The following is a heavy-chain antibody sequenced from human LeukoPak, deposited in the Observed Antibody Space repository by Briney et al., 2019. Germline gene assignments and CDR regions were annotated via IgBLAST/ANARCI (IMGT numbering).Heavy chain of an antibody. V-gene: IGHV3-23*01. CDR2: ISGGRGST. CDR3: AKDPNGDYIGAFDI. D-gene: IGHD4-17*01. J-gene: IGHJ3*02. CDR1: GFTFSTYA. Sequence: TGGSLRLSCAASGFTFSTYAMSWVRQAPGKGLEFVSAISGGRGSTYYADSVKGRFTISRDNSRNTVYLQMNSLRAEYTALYYCAKDPNGDYIGAFDIWGQGTMVTVSS.